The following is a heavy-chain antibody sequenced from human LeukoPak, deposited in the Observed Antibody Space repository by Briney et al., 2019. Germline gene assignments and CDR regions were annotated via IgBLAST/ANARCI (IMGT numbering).Heavy chain of an antibody. J-gene: IGHJ3*02. CDR1: GGSISSGDYY. D-gene: IGHD3-3*01. CDR3: ASVHSHFGVVGAFDI. Sequence: SETLSLTCTVSGGSISSGDYYWSWIRQPPGKGLEWIGYIYYSGSTYYNPSLKSRVTISVDTSKNQFSLKLSSVTAADTAVYYCASVHSHFGVVGAFDIWGQGTMGTVSS. V-gene: IGHV4-30-4*08. CDR2: IYYSGST.